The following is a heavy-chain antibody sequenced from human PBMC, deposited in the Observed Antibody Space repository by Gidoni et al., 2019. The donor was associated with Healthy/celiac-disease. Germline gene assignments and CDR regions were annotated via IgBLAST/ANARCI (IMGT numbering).Heavy chain of an antibody. CDR3: ASFGIAAAGWFDP. V-gene: IGHV3-53*02. J-gene: IGHJ5*02. Sequence: VQLVETGGGLLQPGGSLRLSCAASGFTVSSNYMSWVRQAPGKGLEWVSVIYSGGSTYYADSVKGRFTISRDNSKNTLYLQMNSLRAEDTAVYYCASFGIAAAGWFDPWGQGTLVTVSS. CDR2: IYSGGST. D-gene: IGHD6-13*01. CDR1: GFTVSSNY.